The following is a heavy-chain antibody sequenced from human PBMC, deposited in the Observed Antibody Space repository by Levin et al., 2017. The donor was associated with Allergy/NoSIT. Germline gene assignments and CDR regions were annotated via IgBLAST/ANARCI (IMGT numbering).Heavy chain of an antibody. D-gene: IGHD3-10*01. Sequence: GGSLRLSCAASGFTFSSYSMNWVRQAPGKGLEWVSSISSSSSYIYYADSVKGRFTISRDNAKNSLYLQMNSLRAEDTAVYYCARDRAKSSYNWFDPWGQGTLVTVSS. J-gene: IGHJ5*02. CDR2: ISSSSSYI. CDR1: GFTFSSYS. CDR3: ARDRAKSSYNWFDP. V-gene: IGHV3-21*01.